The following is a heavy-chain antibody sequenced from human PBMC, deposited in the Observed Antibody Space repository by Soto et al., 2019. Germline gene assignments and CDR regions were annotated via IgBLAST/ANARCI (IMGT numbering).Heavy chain of an antibody. D-gene: IGHD3-22*01. J-gene: IGHJ6*02. V-gene: IGHV1-69*06. CDR3: ARALAVLVVKSFYYGLDV. CDR2: IIPFSETA. CDR1: GGTFSNYA. Sequence: SVKVSCKASGGTFSNYAINWVRQAPGQGLEWMGGIIPFSETANYAQKFQGRVTINADKSTSTAYMELSSLRSEDTAVYYWARALAVLVVKSFYYGLDVWGQGTTVTVSS.